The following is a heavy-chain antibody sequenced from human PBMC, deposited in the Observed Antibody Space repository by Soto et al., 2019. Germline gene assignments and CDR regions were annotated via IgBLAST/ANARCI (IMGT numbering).Heavy chain of an antibody. CDR3: ARDREDGSGTKYNWFDS. J-gene: IGHJ5*01. D-gene: IGHD3-10*01. V-gene: IGHV1-69*01. Sequence: QMQLVQSGAEVKKPGSSVKISCKASGGTFGNLGISWLRQAPGQGLEWMGGTIPIFDTPHYAEKFRDRVTITAYATISAYLELTSLTSADTATYYCARDREDGSGTKYNWFDSWGQGTVVTVSS. CDR2: TIPIFDTP. CDR1: GGTFGNLG.